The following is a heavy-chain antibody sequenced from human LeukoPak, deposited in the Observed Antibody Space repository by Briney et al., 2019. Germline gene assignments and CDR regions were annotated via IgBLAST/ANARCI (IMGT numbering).Heavy chain of an antibody. J-gene: IGHJ6*03. CDR3: ARLDRADYSTSPVPYYNYYMNA. D-gene: IGHD6-13*01. CDR2: ISGSGGST. CDR1: GFTFSSYA. V-gene: IGHV3-23*01. Sequence: GGSLRLSCAASGFTFSSYAMSWVRQAPGKGLEWVSAISGSGGSTYYADSVKGRFTISRDNSKNTLYLQMNSLRAEDTAVYYCARLDRADYSTSPVPYYNYYMNAWDKGTTVIVSS.